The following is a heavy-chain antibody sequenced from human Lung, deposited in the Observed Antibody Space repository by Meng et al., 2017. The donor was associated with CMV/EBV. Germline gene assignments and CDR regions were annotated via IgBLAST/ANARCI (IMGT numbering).Heavy chain of an antibody. Sequence: SXTLSLXCAVYGGSFSGYYWSRIRQPPGKGLEWIGEINHSGSTNYNPSLKSRVTISVDTSKNQFSLKLSSVTAADTAVYYCARGSVVVPAAIWVKRAFDIWXKGTMVTVSS. CDR2: INHSGST. V-gene: IGHV4-34*01. CDR1: GGSFSGYY. CDR3: ARGSVVVPAAIWVKRAFDI. J-gene: IGHJ3*02. D-gene: IGHD2-2*02.